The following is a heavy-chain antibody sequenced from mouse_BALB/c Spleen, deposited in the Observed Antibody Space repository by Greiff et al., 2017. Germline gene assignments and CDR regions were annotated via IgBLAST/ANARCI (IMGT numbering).Heavy chain of an antibody. CDR2: IDPENGNT. J-gene: IGHJ2*01. V-gene: IGHV14-1*02. CDR1: GFNIKDYY. CDR3: ARDDYDGVYFDY. D-gene: IGHD2-4*01. Sequence: EVMLVESGAELVRPGALVKLSCKASGFNIKDYYMHWVKQRPEQGLEWIGWIDPENGNTIYDPKFQGKASITADTSSNTAYLQLSSLTSEDTAVYYCARDDYDGVYFDYWGQGTTLTVSS.